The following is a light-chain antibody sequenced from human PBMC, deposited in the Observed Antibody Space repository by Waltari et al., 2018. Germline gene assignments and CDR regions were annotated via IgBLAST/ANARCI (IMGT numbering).Light chain of an antibody. CDR1: PSVSTN. Sequence: EIVLTQSPATLSVSPGETATLSCRASPSVSTNLAWYQHAPGQAPRLLIYAASTRATGIPGRFSGSGSGTEFTLTIDNLQSEDFALFYCQQYKTWPYAFGQGTKIEIK. V-gene: IGKV3-15*01. CDR2: AAS. J-gene: IGKJ2*01. CDR3: QQYKTWPYA.